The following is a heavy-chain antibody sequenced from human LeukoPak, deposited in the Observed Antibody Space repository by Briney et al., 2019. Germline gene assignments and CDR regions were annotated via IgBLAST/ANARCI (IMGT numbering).Heavy chain of an antibody. V-gene: IGHV3-21*01. CDR1: GFTFSSYS. CDR3: ARDYNSGYDSIDY. J-gene: IGHJ4*02. D-gene: IGHD5-12*01. CDR2: ISSSSSYI. Sequence: GGSLRLSGAASGFTFSSYSMNWVRQAPGKGLEWVSSISSSSSYIYYADSVKGRFTISRDNAKNSLYLQMNSLRAEDTAVYYCARDYNSGYDSIDYWGQGTLVTVSS.